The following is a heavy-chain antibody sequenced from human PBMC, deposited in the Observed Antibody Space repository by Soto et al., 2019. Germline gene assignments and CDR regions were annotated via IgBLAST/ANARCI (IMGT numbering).Heavy chain of an antibody. CDR1: GFSLSTSGVG. Sequence: SGPTLVNPTQTLTLTCTFSGFSLSTSGVGVGWIRQPPGKALEWLALIYWDDDKRYSPSLKSRLTITKDTSKNQVVLTMTNMDPVDTATYYCAHRLGFWSGYSDLFDYWGQGTLVTVSS. CDR3: AHRLGFWSGYSDLFDY. J-gene: IGHJ4*02. D-gene: IGHD3-3*01. CDR2: IYWDDDK. V-gene: IGHV2-5*02.